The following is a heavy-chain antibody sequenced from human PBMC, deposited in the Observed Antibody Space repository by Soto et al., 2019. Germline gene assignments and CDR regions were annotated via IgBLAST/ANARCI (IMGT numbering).Heavy chain of an antibody. J-gene: IGHJ5*02. D-gene: IGHD5-18*01. V-gene: IGHV4-34*01. CDR2: INHSGIT. Sequence: QVQLQQWGAGLLKPSETLSLTCAVYGGSFSGYYWSWIRQPPGKGLEWIGEINHSGITNYNPSLKSRVTISVDTSKNQFSLKLSSVTAAGTAVYYCARRHTAMVTGIWFDPWGQGTLVTVSS. CDR3: ARRHTAMVTGIWFDP. CDR1: GGSFSGYY.